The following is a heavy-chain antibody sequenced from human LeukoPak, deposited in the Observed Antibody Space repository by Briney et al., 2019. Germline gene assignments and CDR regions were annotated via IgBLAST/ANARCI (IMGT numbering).Heavy chain of an antibody. CDR2: ITGSGGSP. CDR1: GLTFSNYA. V-gene: IGHV3-23*01. J-gene: IGHJ4*02. Sequence: PGGSLRLSCAASGLTFSNYAMSWVRQAPGKGLEWVSTITGSGGSPFYADSVKGRFTVSRDNSKNTLYLQMNSLRAEDTAIYYCATYAREGFDYWGQGTLVTVSS. CDR3: ATYAREGFDY.